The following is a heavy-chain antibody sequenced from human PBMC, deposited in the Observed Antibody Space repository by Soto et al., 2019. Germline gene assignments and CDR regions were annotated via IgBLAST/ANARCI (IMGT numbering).Heavy chain of an antibody. CDR2: ISYDGSNK. D-gene: IGHD4-17*01. J-gene: IGHJ4*02. CDR3: AKDLDPMTTVTTFDY. CDR1: GFTFSSYG. Sequence: QVQLVESGGGVVQPGRSLRLSCAASGFTFSSYGMHWVRQAPGKGLEWVAVISYDGSNKYYADTVKGRFTISRDNSKNTLYLQMNSLRAEDTAVYYCAKDLDPMTTVTTFDYGGQGTLVTVSS. V-gene: IGHV3-30*18.